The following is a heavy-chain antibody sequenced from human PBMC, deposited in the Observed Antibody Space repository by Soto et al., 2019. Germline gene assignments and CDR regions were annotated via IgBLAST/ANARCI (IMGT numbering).Heavy chain of an antibody. D-gene: IGHD4-17*01. J-gene: IGHJ4*02. V-gene: IGHV3-49*05. CDR1: GFIFGDYA. Sequence: EVQLVESGGGLVKPGRSLRLSCRGSGFIFGDYAMSWFRQAPGKGLEWVGFIRSKAYGGTTQYAASVKGRFTFSRDDSKSIAYLQMNSRKTDDTAVYYCTRVPGDYGDYGVDYWGQGTLVTVSS. CDR3: TRVPGDYGDYGVDY. CDR2: IRSKAYGGTT.